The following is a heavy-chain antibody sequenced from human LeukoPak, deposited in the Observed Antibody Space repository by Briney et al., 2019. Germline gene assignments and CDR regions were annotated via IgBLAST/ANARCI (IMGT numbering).Heavy chain of an antibody. V-gene: IGHV4-34*01. CDR3: AALYDIVVVPAAESYGMDV. D-gene: IGHD2-2*01. CDR1: GGSFSGYY. Sequence: SETLSLTCAVYGGSFSGYYWSWIRQPPGKGLEWIGEINHSGSTNYNPSLKSRVTISVDTSKNQSSPKLSSVTAADTAVYCCAALYDIVVVPAAESYGMDVWGQGTTVTVSS. J-gene: IGHJ6*02. CDR2: INHSGST.